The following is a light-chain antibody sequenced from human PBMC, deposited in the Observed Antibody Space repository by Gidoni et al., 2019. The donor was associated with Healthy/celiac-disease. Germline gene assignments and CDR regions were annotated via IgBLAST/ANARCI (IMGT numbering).Light chain of an antibody. CDR1: QGIRHD. J-gene: IGKJ4*01. Sequence: DIQMTQSPSSLSASVGDRVTITCRASQGIRHDLGWYQQKPGKAPKRLLYAATSLQRGVPSRFSGSGSATEFTLTISSLQPEDFATYCCLQHNSYALTFGGGTKVEIK. V-gene: IGKV1-17*01. CDR2: AAT. CDR3: LQHNSYALT.